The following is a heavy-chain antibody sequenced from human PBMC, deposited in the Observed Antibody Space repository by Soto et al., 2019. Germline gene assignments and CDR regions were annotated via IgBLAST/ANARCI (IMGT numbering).Heavy chain of an antibody. Sequence: EVQLVESGGGLVQPGGSLRLSCAASRFSFSTSEMNWVRQAPGKGLEWISYISKSSVTTHYADSVKGRFTISRDNANNSLFLEMNGLRVEDTALYYCAPRKFGSFNIAAFEIWGQGTMVTVSS. CDR2: ISKSSVTT. J-gene: IGHJ3*02. D-gene: IGHD3-16*01. V-gene: IGHV3-48*03. CDR3: APRKFGSFNIAAFEI. CDR1: RFSFSTSE.